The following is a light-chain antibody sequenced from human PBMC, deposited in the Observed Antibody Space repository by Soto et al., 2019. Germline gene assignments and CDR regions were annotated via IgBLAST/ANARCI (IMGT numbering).Light chain of an antibody. CDR2: EDN. Sequence: QSVLTQPASVSGSPGQSITISCAGTSSDVGGYNLVSWYQQHPGKAPKLIVCEDNKRPSGVSNRFSGSKSGNTASLSVSGLQTEDEAGYYCSSYAGTSTWLFGGGTKLTVL. V-gene: IGLV2-23*01. CDR3: SSYAGTSTWL. CDR1: SSDVGGYNL. J-gene: IGLJ3*02.